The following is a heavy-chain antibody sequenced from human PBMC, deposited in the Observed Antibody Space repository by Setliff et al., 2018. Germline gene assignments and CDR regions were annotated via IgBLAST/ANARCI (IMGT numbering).Heavy chain of an antibody. D-gene: IGHD3-10*01. V-gene: IGHV4-34*01. CDR2: INYLGNT. Sequence: SETLSLTCAVYGASFTDTYWSWIRQTPGRGLEWIGDINYLGNTDYNPSLKTRVTISVDTSKNQFSLKLTSVTAADTAVYYCARLSYYGSGSYYDFDSWGQGTLVTVSS. J-gene: IGHJ4*02. CDR1: GASFTDTY. CDR3: ARLSYYGSGSYYDFDS.